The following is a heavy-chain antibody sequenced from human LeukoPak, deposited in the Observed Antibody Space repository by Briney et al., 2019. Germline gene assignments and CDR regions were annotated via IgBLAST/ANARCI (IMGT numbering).Heavy chain of an antibody. J-gene: IGHJ4*02. D-gene: IGHD3-22*01. CDR3: ARLITTPIRYYFDY. V-gene: IGHV4-59*08. CDR1: GGSISSYY. CDR2: IYYSGIT. Sequence: ASETLSLTCTVSGGSISSYYWSWIRQPPGKGLEWIGYIYYSGITDYNPSLRSRVTISVDTSKNQFSLKLNSVTAADTALYYCARLITTPIRYYFDYWGQGTLVTVSS.